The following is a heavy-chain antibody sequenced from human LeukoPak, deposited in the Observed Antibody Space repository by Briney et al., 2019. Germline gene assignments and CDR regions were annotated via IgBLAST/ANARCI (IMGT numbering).Heavy chain of an antibody. D-gene: IGHD3-10*01. Sequence: GGSLRLSCAASGFTFSSYWMSWVRQAPGKGLEWVANIKQDGSEKYYVDSVKGRFTISRDNAKNSLYLQMNSLRAEDTAVYYCARESIDRVSLWFGELLPFDYWGQGTLVTVSS. CDR2: IKQDGSEK. CDR1: GFTFSSYW. J-gene: IGHJ4*02. V-gene: IGHV3-7*01. CDR3: ARESIDRVSLWFGELLPFDY.